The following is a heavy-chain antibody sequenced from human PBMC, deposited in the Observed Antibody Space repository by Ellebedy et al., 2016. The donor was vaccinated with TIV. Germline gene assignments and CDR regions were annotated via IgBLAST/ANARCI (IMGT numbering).Heavy chain of an antibody. D-gene: IGHD3-10*01. CDR2: IFFSGST. J-gene: IGHJ5*02. CDR3: ARSGDWFDP. CDR1: GGPISSHF. Sequence: MPSETLSLTFKVSGGPISSHFWSWIRQPPGQGLEWIGHIFFSGSTNYNPSLESRVSISIDTAKNQISLNLASVTAADTAVYYCARSGDWFDPWGQGTLVTVAS. V-gene: IGHV4-59*11.